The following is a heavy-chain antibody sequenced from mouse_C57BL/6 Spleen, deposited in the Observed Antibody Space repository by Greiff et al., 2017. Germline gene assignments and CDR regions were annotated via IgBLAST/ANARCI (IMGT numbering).Heavy chain of an antibody. V-gene: IGHV3-6*01. CDR1: GYSITSGYY. CDR2: ISYDGSN. CDR3: ARDYYGSSYVEGY. Sequence: DVQLVESGPGLVKPSQSLSLTCSVTGYSITSGYYWNWIRQFPGNKLEWMGYISYDGSNNYNPSLKNRISITRDTSKNQFFLKLNSVTTEDTATYYCARDYYGSSYVEGYWGQGTTLTVSS. D-gene: IGHD1-1*01. J-gene: IGHJ2*01.